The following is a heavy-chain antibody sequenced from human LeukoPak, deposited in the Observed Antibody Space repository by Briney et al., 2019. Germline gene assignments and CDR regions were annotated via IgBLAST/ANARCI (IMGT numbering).Heavy chain of an antibody. CDR3: ARDLGDYDFWSGYFDY. CDR1: GFTFKIYS. Sequence: GGSLRLSCAASGFTFKIYSMNWVRQAPGKGLEWVANIKQDGSEKYYLDSVKGRFTISRDNAKNSLYLQMNSLRAEDTAVYYCARDLGDYDFWSGYFDYWGQGTLVTVFS. V-gene: IGHV3-7*01. J-gene: IGHJ4*02. D-gene: IGHD3-3*01. CDR2: IKQDGSEK.